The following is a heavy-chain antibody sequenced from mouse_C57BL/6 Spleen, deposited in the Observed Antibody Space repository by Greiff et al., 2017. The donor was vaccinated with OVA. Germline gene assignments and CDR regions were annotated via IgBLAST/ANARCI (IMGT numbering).Heavy chain of an antibody. D-gene: IGHD1-1*01. J-gene: IGHJ2*01. CDR2: IYPRSGNT. Sequence: QVHVKQSGAELARPGASVKLSCKASGYTFTSYGISWVKQRTGQGLEWIGEIYPRSGNTYYNEKFKGKATLTADKSSSTAYMELRSLTSEDSAVYFCARAVNDYGSSYYFDYWGQGTTLTVSS. CDR3: ARAVNDYGSSYYFDY. CDR1: GYTFTSYG. V-gene: IGHV1-81*01.